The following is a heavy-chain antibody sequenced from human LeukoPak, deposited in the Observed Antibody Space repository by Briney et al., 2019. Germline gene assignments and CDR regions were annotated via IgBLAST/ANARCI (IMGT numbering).Heavy chain of an antibody. J-gene: IGHJ6*02. D-gene: IGHD5-12*01. Sequence: GGSLRLSCATSGFTFSDYYMNWVRQAPGKGLEWVSYISSSGSTIYYADSVKGRFTISRDSAKNSLYLQMNSLRAEDTAVYYCARDQEDFMVAKDYYYYGMDVWGQGTTVTVSS. CDR3: ARDQEDFMVAKDYYYYGMDV. V-gene: IGHV3-11*04. CDR2: ISSSGSTI. CDR1: GFTFSDYY.